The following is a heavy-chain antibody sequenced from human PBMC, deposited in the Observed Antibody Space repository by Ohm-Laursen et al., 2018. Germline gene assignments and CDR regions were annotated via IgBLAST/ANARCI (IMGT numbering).Heavy chain of an antibody. D-gene: IGHD4-23*01. V-gene: IGHV3-53*01. CDR3: LVTVVTLGAPDY. J-gene: IGHJ4*02. CDR1: EVTDSPNY. Sequence: SLRLSCAASEVTDSPNYMSWVRQAPGKGLECVAILYNGGFTYYADSVKGRFTISRDNSKNTLFLQMSSLRVADTAVYYCLVTVVTLGAPDYWGQGALVTVSS. CDR2: LYNGGFT.